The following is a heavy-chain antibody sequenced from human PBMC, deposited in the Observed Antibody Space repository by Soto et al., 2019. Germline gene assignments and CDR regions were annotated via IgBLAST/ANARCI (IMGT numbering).Heavy chain of an antibody. CDR3: AKPDCSVDNCYLTFYYFDY. D-gene: IGHD2-15*01. Sequence: EVQLLESGGGLVQPGGSLRLSCAASGFTFSSYAMSWVRQAPGKGLEWVSAISGSGGGTYYADSVKGRFTISRDNSKNTLYLRMNSLRAEDTAVYYCAKPDCSVDNCYLTFYYFDYWGQGTLVTVSS. CDR2: ISGSGGGT. V-gene: IGHV3-23*01. CDR1: GFTFSSYA. J-gene: IGHJ4*02.